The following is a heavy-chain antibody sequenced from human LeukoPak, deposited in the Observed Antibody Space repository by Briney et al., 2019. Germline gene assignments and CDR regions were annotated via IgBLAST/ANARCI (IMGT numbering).Heavy chain of an antibody. J-gene: IGHJ4*02. CDR3: ARGLAFPSTDYGGNSGSFDY. D-gene: IGHD4-17*01. CDR2: INHSGST. V-gene: IGHV4-34*01. CDR1: GGSSSGYY. Sequence: SETLSLTCAVYGGSSSGYYWSWIRQPPGKGLEWIGEINHSGSTNYNPSLKSRVTISVDTSKNQFSLKLSSVTAADTAVYYCARGLAFPSTDYGGNSGSFDYWGQGTLVTVSS.